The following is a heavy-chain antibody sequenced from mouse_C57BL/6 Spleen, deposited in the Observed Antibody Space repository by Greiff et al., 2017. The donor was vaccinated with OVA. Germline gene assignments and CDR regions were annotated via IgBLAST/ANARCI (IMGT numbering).Heavy chain of an antibody. J-gene: IGHJ3*01. Sequence: VKLMESGAELVKPGASVKMSCKASGYTFTSYWITWVKQRPGQGLEWIGDIYPGSGSTNYNEKFKSKATLTVDTSSSTAYMQLSSLTSEDSAVYYCARGGYDYDEGAWFAYWGQGTLVTVSA. CDR3: ARGGYDYDEGAWFAY. CDR1: GYTFTSYW. D-gene: IGHD2-4*01. CDR2: IYPGSGST. V-gene: IGHV1-55*01.